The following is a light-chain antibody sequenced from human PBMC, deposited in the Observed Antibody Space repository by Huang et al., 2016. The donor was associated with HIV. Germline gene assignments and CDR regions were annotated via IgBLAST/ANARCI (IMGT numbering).Light chain of an antibody. CDR2: SGL. Sequence: DIVMIPSPLSLSVPPGEAATISCRSSQSLLHGNGYNYLEWYLQQPGQSPQLLIYSGLERAAGVPARFAARGSGTDFSLTISSVEAEDIGIYYCRQSLQTPGTFGQGTRLDIK. V-gene: IGKV2-28*01. CDR3: RQSLQTPGT. CDR1: QSLLHGNGYNY. J-gene: IGKJ5*01.